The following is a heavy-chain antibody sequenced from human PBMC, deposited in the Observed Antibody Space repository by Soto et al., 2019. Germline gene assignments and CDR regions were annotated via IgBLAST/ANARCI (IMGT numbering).Heavy chain of an antibody. CDR2: ISPYSGNT. CDR1: GYIFVNYG. Sequence: QVQLVQSGDEVRKPGSSVKVSCKASGYIFVNYGIAWVRQAPGQGLEWMGWISPYSGNTHYARKVQGRLTMTTDTSTSTAYMDRGSLTSDDTAVYYWAMVDNYVTPTPQDVWGQGTTVTVSS. V-gene: IGHV1-18*01. D-gene: IGHD3-16*01. CDR3: AMVDNYVTPTPQDV. J-gene: IGHJ6*02.